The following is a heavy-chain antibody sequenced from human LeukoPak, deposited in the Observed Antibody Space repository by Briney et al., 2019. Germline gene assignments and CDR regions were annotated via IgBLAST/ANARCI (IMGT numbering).Heavy chain of an antibody. J-gene: IGHJ4*02. CDR2: IRSKAYGGTT. Sequence: GSLRLSCTASGFPFGDYAMSWFRQAPGKGLEWVGFIRSKAYGGTTEYAASVKGRFTISRDDSKSIAYLQMNSLKTEDTAVYYCTRVELDSGSYYFDYWGQGTLVTVSS. V-gene: IGHV3-49*03. CDR1: GFPFGDYA. D-gene: IGHD1-26*01. CDR3: TRVELDSGSYYFDY.